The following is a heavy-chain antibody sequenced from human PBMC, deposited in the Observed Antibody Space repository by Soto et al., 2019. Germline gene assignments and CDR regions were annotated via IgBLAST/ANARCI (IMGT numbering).Heavy chain of an antibody. J-gene: IGHJ3*02. D-gene: IGHD7-27*01. CDR1: GFTFSNYA. V-gene: IGHV3-23*01. CDR2: ISASGGNT. Sequence: EVQLLESGGGLVQPAGSLRLSCAASGFTFSNYAMTWVRQAPGKGLEWVSTISASGGNTFYADSVKGRFTISRDNPKNTVYMQMNSLRAEDTAIYYCAKREGTLGYAFDIWGQGTMVTVSS. CDR3: AKREGTLGYAFDI.